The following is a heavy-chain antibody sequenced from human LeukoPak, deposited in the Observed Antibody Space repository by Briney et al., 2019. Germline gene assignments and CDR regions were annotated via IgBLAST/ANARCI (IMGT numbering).Heavy chain of an antibody. Sequence: SETLSLTCTVSGGSISSSSYYWGWIRQPPGKGLEWIGSIYYSGSTYYNPSLKSRVTISVDTSKNQFSLKPSSVAAADTAVYYCAMPEPIVGATTPDAFDIWGQGTMVTVSS. D-gene: IGHD1-26*01. CDR3: AMPEPIVGATTPDAFDI. J-gene: IGHJ3*02. CDR2: IYYSGST. V-gene: IGHV4-39*07. CDR1: GGSISSSSYY.